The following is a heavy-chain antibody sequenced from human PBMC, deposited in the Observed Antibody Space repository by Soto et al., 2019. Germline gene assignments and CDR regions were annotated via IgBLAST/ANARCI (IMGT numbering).Heavy chain of an antibody. Sequence: EVQLLESGGGLVQPGGSLRLSCAASGFTFSSYAMSWVRQAPGKGLEWVSAISGSGGSTYYADSVKGRFTISIDNSKNTLYLQMNSLRAEDTAVYYCAKDRQDSSGLFDYWGQGTLVTVSS. J-gene: IGHJ4*02. CDR3: AKDRQDSSGLFDY. V-gene: IGHV3-23*01. D-gene: IGHD6-19*01. CDR1: GFTFSSYA. CDR2: ISGSGGST.